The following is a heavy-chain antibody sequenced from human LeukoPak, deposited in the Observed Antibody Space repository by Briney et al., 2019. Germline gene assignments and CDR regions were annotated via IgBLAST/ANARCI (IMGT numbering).Heavy chain of an antibody. CDR1: GFTFSSYA. V-gene: IGHV3-23*01. CDR2: ISGSGGST. Sequence: PGRSLRLSCAASGFTFSSYAMHWVRQAPGKGLEWVSAISGSGGSTYYADSVKGRFTISRDNSKNTLYLQMNSLRAEDTAVYYCAKDRGYYYDSSGYYRMDAFDIWGQGTMVTVSS. D-gene: IGHD3-22*01. CDR3: AKDRGYYYDSSGYYRMDAFDI. J-gene: IGHJ3*02.